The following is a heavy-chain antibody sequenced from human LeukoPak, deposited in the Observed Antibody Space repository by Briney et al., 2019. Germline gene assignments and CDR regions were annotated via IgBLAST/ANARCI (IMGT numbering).Heavy chain of an antibody. D-gene: IGHD3-10*01. J-gene: IGHJ4*02. CDR3: AKVGVAMVRGVIGYYFDY. CDR2: ISGSGSST. V-gene: IGHV3-23*01. CDR1: GFTFSSYA. Sequence: GGSLRLSCAASGFTFSSYAMSWVRQAPGKGLEWVSAISGSGSSTYYADSVKGRFTISRDNSKNTLYLQMNSLRAEDTAVYYCAKVGVAMVRGVIGYYFDYWGQGTLVTVSS.